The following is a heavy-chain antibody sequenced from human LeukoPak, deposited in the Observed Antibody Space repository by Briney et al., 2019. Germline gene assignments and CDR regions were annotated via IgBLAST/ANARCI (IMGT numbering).Heavy chain of an antibody. Sequence: EASVKVSCKASGYTFTSYYMHWVRQAPGQGLEWMGIINPSGGSTSYAQKFQGRVTMTRDTSTSTVYMELSSPRSEDTAVYYCARDYDPYYYDSSGPSYFDYWGQGTLVTVSS. CDR2: INPSGGST. J-gene: IGHJ4*02. D-gene: IGHD3-22*01. CDR1: GYTFTSYY. V-gene: IGHV1-46*01. CDR3: ARDYDPYYYDSSGPSYFDY.